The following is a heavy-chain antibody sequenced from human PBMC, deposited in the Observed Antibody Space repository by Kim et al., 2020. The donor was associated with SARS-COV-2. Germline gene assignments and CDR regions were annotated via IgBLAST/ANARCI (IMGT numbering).Heavy chain of an antibody. V-gene: IGHV3-48*04. CDR2: ISSSGSTI. Sequence: GGSLRLSCAASGFTFSTYSMNWVRQAPGKGLEWVSYISSSGSTIYYADSVKGRFTISRDNAKNSLYLQMNSLRVEDTAVYYCVRVDGDWNYYYYGMDVWG. D-gene: IGHD4-17*01. J-gene: IGHJ6*01. CDR3: VRVDGDWNYYYYGMDV. CDR1: GFTFSTYS.